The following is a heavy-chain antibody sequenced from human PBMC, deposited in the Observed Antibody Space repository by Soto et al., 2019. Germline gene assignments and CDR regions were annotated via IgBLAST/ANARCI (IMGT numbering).Heavy chain of an antibody. D-gene: IGHD5-18*01. CDR3: ATESGSTYGYFDY. J-gene: IGHJ4*02. CDR1: GDSVSSGYNY. V-gene: IGHV4-30-4*01. CDR2: ISGSGST. Sequence: PSETLSLTCTVSGDSVSSGYNYWSWIRQSPGKGLEWIGYISGSGSTGYNPSLKNRLTMSVDRSKNQFTLRLTSVTAADTAVYFCATESGSTYGYFDYWGQGTQVTVSS.